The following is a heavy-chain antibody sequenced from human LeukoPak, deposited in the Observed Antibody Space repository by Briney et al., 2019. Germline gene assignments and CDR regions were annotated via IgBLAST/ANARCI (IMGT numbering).Heavy chain of an antibody. J-gene: IGHJ4*02. CDR3: ARGRRNYCGGDCYQFDY. CDR1: GFTFSSYA. D-gene: IGHD2-21*02. CDR2: ISYDGSNK. Sequence: PGGSLRLSCAASGFTFSSYAMHWVRQAPGKGLEWVAVISYDGSNKFYADSAKGRFTISRDNSKNTLYLQMNSLRAEDAAVYYCARGRRNYCGGDCYQFDYWGQGTLVTVSS. V-gene: IGHV3-30*04.